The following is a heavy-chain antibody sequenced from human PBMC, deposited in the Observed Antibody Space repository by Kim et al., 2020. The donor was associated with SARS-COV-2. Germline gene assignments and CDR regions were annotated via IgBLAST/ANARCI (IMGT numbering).Heavy chain of an antibody. Sequence: SETLSLTCAVYGGSFSGYYWSWIRQPPGKGLEWIGEINHSGSTNYNPSLKSRVTISVDTSKNQFSLKLSSVTAADTAVYYCARAPVQPLLYRGYFDYWGQGTLVTVSS. CDR3: ARAPVQPLLYRGYFDY. V-gene: IGHV4-34*01. D-gene: IGHD2-2*02. CDR2: INHSGST. J-gene: IGHJ4*02. CDR1: GGSFSGYY.